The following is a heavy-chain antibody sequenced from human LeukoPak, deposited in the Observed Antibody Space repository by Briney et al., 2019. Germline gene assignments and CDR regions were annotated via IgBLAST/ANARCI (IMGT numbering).Heavy chain of an antibody. CDR3: VKGFVVLWFGELLSVDC. J-gene: IGHJ4*02. Sequence: PGGSLRLSCAASGFTFSSYGMHWVRQAPGKGLVWVAFIRYDGSNKYYADCVKGRFTISRDNSKNTLYLQMNNLRAEDTAVYYCVKGFVVLWFGELLSVDCWGQGTLVTVSS. D-gene: IGHD3-10*01. V-gene: IGHV3-30*02. CDR2: IRYDGSNK. CDR1: GFTFSSYG.